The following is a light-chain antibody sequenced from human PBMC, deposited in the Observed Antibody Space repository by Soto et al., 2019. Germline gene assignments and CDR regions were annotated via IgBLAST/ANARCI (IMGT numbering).Light chain of an antibody. CDR2: RNN. V-gene: IGLV1-47*01. CDR1: SSNIGSNL. Sequence: QSVLTQPPSASGTPGQRGTISCTGSSSNIGSNLIYWYQQLPVTAPKLLIYRNNERPSGVPDRFSGSKSGTSASLAISGLRSDDEADYHCAAWDDSLSGVVFGGGTKLTVL. J-gene: IGLJ2*01. CDR3: AAWDDSLSGVV.